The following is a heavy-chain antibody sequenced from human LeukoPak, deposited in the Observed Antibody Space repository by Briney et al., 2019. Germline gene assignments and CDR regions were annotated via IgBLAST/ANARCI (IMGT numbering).Heavy chain of an antibody. CDR1: GFTVRTNY. CDR2: IYSDGDT. V-gene: IGHV3-53*01. D-gene: IGHD3-22*01. Sequence: TGGSLRLSCAASGFTVRTNYMNWVRQTPGKGLECVSVIYSDGDTYYADSVKGRFIISRDNSKNTLYLQMNSLRAEDTAVYYCAKDFVTDYYDSSGYFSDYWGQGTLVTVSS. CDR3: AKDFVTDYYDSSGYFSDY. J-gene: IGHJ4*02.